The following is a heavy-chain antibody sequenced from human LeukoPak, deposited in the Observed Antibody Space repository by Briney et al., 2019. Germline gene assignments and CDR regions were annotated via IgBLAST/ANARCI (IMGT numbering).Heavy chain of an antibody. CDR3: ARGIAAAGIVGVFDY. J-gene: IGHJ4*02. Sequence: GGSLRLSCAASGFSVSSNHMSWVRQAPGKGLEWVSVIYSGGNTHYADSVKGRFTISRDNSKNTLYLQMISLRAEDTAVYYCARGIAAAGIVGVFDYWGQGTLVTVSS. CDR1: GFSVSSNH. D-gene: IGHD6-13*01. CDR2: IYSGGNT. V-gene: IGHV3-66*01.